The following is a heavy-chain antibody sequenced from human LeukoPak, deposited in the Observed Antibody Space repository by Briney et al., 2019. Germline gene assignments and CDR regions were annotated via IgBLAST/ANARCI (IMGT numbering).Heavy chain of an antibody. V-gene: IGHV4-59*07. Sequence: SDTLTLTCTLSGGPISAYYWSWIRQPPEKGLEWIGYIHYSETTNYYPSLKCRVTIPLDTSKNQFSLKLNSVTAADTAVYYCARFGTSSSRFFDQWGQGTLVTVSS. J-gene: IGHJ4*02. CDR1: GGPISAYY. CDR3: ARFGTSSSRFFDQ. CDR2: IHYSETT. D-gene: IGHD6-6*01.